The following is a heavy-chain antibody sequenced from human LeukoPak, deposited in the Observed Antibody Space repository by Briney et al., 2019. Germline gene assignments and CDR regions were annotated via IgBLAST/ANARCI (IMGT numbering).Heavy chain of an antibody. J-gene: IGHJ4*02. CDR3: AKDPSDLGGSGSNNYFDC. Sequence: GGSLRLSCTASGFTFSSYDMSWVRQAPGKGLEWVSGITYSSGYTYYADSVKGRFTISRDNSRNTLYLQMNSLRAEDTAVYYCAKDPSDLGGSGSNNYFDCWGQGTLSPSPQ. V-gene: IGHV3-23*01. CDR2: ITYSSGYT. D-gene: IGHD3-10*01. CDR1: GFTFSSYD.